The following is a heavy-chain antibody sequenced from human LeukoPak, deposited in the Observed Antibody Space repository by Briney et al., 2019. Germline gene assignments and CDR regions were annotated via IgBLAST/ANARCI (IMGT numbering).Heavy chain of an antibody. V-gene: IGHV4-4*09. D-gene: IGHD3-10*01. CDR3: ARLQMVRGARGWSDP. Sequence: SETLSLTCSVSGGSITSYYWNWVRQPPGKGLEWTGCFYSSGTTNYNPSLKSRVSISLDTSKSQLSLKLDSVTAADTAVYYCARLQMVRGARGWSDPWGQGTLVTVSS. CDR1: GGSITSYY. CDR2: FYSSGTT. J-gene: IGHJ5*02.